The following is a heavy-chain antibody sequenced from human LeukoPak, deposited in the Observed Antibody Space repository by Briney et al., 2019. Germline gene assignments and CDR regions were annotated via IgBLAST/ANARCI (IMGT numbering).Heavy chain of an antibody. CDR1: GFTFSSYW. D-gene: IGHD6-19*01. Sequence: PGGSLRLSCAASGFTFSSYWMHWVRQAPGKGLVWVSRINTDGSSTSYADSVKGRFTISRDNAKNTLYLQMNSLRAEDTAVYYCARETPNSSGWYSRRGPFDYWGQGTLVTVSS. CDR2: INTDGSST. V-gene: IGHV3-74*01. CDR3: ARETPNSSGWYSRRGPFDY. J-gene: IGHJ4*02.